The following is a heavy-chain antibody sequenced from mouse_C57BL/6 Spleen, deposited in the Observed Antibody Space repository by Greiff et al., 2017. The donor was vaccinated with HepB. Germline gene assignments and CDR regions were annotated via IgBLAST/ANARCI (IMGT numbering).Heavy chain of an antibody. CDR3: SRRGNYGGYFYV. V-gene: IGHV1-52*01. CDR1: GYTFTSYW. CDR2: IDPSDSET. D-gene: IGHD2-1*01. Sequence: QVQLQQPGAELVRPGSSVKLSCKASGYTFTSYWMHWVKQRPIQGLEWIGNIDPSDSETHYNQKFKDKATLTVDKSSSTAYMQLRSLTSEDSAVYYCSRRGNYGGYFYVWGTGTTVTGSS. J-gene: IGHJ1*03.